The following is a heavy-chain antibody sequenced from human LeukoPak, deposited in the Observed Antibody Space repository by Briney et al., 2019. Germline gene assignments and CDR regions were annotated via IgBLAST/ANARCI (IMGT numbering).Heavy chain of an antibody. D-gene: IGHD6-19*01. CDR3: ARGQGVAARLQH. CDR2: ISSSSSYI. Sequence: GGSLRLSCAASGFTFSSYSMNWVRQAPGKGLEWVSSISSSSSYIYYADSVKGRFTISRDNAKNSLYLQMNSLRAEDTAVYYCARGQGVAARLQHWGQGTLVTVSS. J-gene: IGHJ1*01. CDR1: GFTFSSYS. V-gene: IGHV3-21*04.